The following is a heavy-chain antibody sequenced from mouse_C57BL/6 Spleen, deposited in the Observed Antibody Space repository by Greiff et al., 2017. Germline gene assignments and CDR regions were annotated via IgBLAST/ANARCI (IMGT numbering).Heavy chain of an antibody. CDR3: TRGTAQATYFDV. D-gene: IGHD3-2*02. Sequence: QVQLKESGAELVRPGASVTLSCKASGYTFTDYEMHWVKQTPVHGLEWIGAIDPETGGTAYNQKFKGKAILTADKSSSTAYMELRSLTSEDSAVYYCTRGTAQATYFDVWGTGTTVTVSS. CDR2: IDPETGGT. CDR1: GYTFTDYE. V-gene: IGHV1-15*01. J-gene: IGHJ1*03.